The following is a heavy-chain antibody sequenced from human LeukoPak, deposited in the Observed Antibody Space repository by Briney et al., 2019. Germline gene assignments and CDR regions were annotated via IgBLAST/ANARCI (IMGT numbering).Heavy chain of an antibody. CDR1: GGSISSGGYY. D-gene: IGHD6-13*01. Sequence: SETLSLTCTVSGGSISSGGYYWSWLRQHPGKGLEWIGYIYYSGSTYYNPSLKSRVTISVDTSKNQFSLKLSSVTAADTAVYYCARGSIAAAGTVDYWGQGTLVTVSS. CDR3: ARGSIAAAGTVDY. V-gene: IGHV4-31*03. CDR2: IYYSGST. J-gene: IGHJ4*02.